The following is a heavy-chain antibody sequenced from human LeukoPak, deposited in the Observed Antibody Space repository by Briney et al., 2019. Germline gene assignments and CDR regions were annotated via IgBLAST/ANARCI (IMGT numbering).Heavy chain of an antibody. J-gene: IGHJ4*02. CDR2: ISGSGGST. CDR3: AKVTITMIVDSYYFDY. V-gene: IGHV3-23*01. D-gene: IGHD3-22*01. CDR1: GFTFSSYA. Sequence: PGGSLRLSCAASGFTFSSYAMSWVRQAPGKGLEWVSAISGSGGSTYYADSVKGRFTIPRDNSKNTLYLQMNSLRAEDTAVYYCAKVTITMIVDSYYFDYWGQGTLVTVSS.